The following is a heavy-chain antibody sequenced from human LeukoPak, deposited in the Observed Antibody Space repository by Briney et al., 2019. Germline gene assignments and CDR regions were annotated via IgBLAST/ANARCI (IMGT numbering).Heavy chain of an antibody. D-gene: IGHD1-26*01. J-gene: IGHJ4*02. CDR2: IIPIFGTA. CDR1: RGTFRSYA. Sequence: AVNVSCKASRGTFRSYAISWVRQAPGQGLEWMGGIIPIFGTANYAQKFQGRVTNTTNESTITAYLELSSLRSEDTAVNFWARSGSNGSGFADWSQRTLVT. CDR3: ARSGSNGSGFAD. V-gene: IGHV1-69*05.